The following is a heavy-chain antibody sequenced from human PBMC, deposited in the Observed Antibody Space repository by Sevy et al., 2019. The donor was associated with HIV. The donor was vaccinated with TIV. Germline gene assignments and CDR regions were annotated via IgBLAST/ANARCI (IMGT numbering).Heavy chain of an antibody. Sequence: GGSLRLSCAASGFTFSSYAMSWVRQAPGKGLEWVSAIRGSGGSTYYADSVKGRFTISRDNSKNTLYLQMNSLRAEDTVVYYCAKDPLEYSSSWERFDPWGQGTLVTVSS. CDR1: GFTFSSYA. V-gene: IGHV3-23*01. CDR2: IRGSGGST. D-gene: IGHD6-13*01. J-gene: IGHJ5*02. CDR3: AKDPLEYSSSWERFDP.